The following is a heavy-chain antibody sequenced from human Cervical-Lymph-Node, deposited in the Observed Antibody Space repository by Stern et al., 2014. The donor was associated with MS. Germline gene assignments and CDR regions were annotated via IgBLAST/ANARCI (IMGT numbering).Heavy chain of an antibody. J-gene: IGHJ6*02. Sequence: VQLVESGAEVKKPGSSVKVSCQTSGGTFSSHAINWVRTAPGQGLEWMGGVIPIFGTVDYAQKFQGRLTITADESTNTAYMELSSLRSEDTAVYYCARDQIPYYYYGMDVWGQGTTVTVSS. D-gene: IGHD2-2*02. CDR3: ARDQIPYYYYGMDV. V-gene: IGHV1-69*01. CDR2: VIPIFGTV. CDR1: GGTFSSHA.